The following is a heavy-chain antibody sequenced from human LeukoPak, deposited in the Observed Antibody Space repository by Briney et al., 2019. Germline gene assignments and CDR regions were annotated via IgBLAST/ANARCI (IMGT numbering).Heavy chain of an antibody. CDR3: AREVVTASTPDY. V-gene: IGHV4-38-2*02. CDR2: IYHSGNT. D-gene: IGHD2-21*02. J-gene: IGHJ4*02. Sequence: SETPSLTCAVSNYSISNGYYWGWIRQPPGKGLEWIGSIYHSGNTYYNPSLKSRVTISVDTSKNQFSLKLRSVTAADTAVYYCAREVVTASTPDYWGQGTLVTVSS. CDR1: NYSISNGYY.